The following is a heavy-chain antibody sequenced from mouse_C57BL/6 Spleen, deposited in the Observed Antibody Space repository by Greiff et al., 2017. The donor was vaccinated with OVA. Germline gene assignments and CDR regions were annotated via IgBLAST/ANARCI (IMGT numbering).Heavy chain of an antibody. V-gene: IGHV1-15*01. CDR2: IDPETGGT. CDR3: TRYITTVVPFDY. Sequence: VHLVESGAELVRPGASVTLSCKASGYTFTDYEMHWVKQTPVHGLEWIGAIDPETGGTAYNQKFKGKAILTADKSSSPAYMELRSLTSEDSAVYYCTRYITTVVPFDYWGQGTTLTVSS. D-gene: IGHD1-1*01. CDR1: GYTFTDYE. J-gene: IGHJ2*01.